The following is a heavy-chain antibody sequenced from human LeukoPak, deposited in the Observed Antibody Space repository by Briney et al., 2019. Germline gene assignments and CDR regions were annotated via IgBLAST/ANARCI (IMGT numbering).Heavy chain of an antibody. Sequence: GESLKISCKGSGYSFTSYWIAWVRQIPGKGLEWMGITYAGDSATRISPSFQGQVTLSVDKSISTVYLQWSSLKASDTAMYYCARSSGGNISSWVDYWGQGTLVTVSS. CDR1: GYSFTSYW. J-gene: IGHJ4*02. V-gene: IGHV5-51*01. CDR3: ARSSGGNISSWVDY. D-gene: IGHD6-6*01. CDR2: TYAGDSAT.